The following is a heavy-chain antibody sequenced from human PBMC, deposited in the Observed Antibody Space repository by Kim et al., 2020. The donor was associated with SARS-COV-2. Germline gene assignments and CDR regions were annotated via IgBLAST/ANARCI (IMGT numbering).Heavy chain of an antibody. CDR1: GGSISSYY. Sequence: SETLSLTCTVSGGSISSYYWSWIRQPPGKGLECIGYIYYSGSTNYNPSLKSRVTISVDTSKNQFSLKLSSVTAADTAVYYCARDSIYLDPWGQGTLVTVSS. D-gene: IGHD3-16*02. J-gene: IGHJ5*02. CDR3: ARDSIYLDP. V-gene: IGHV4-59*01. CDR2: IYYSGST.